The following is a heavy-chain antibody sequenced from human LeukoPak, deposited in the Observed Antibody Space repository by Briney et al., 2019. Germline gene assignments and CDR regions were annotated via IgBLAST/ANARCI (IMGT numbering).Heavy chain of an antibody. V-gene: IGHV3-9*01. CDR1: GFIFNNYA. CDR3: AKDNRRHYTRGPNPDSLH. D-gene: IGHD2-2*02. J-gene: IGHJ4*02. Sequence: GGSLRLSCAGSGFIFNNYAMHWVRQPPGKGLEWVSGISWNSGSIDYADSVKGRFTISRDNAKNSLYLQMNSLRVEDTAFYYCAKDNRRHYTRGPNPDSLHWGQGALVTVSS. CDR2: ISWNSGSI.